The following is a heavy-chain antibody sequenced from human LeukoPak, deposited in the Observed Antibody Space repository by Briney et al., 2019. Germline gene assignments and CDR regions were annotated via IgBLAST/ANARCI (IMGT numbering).Heavy chain of an antibody. Sequence: GGSLRLSCAASGFTVSSNYMSWVRQAPGKGLEWVSVIYSGGSTYYADSVKGRFTISRDNSKNTLYLQMNSLRAEDTAVYYCARVAAGTTFYYMDVWGKGTTVTISS. V-gene: IGHV3-53*01. CDR2: IYSGGST. CDR1: GFTVSSNY. CDR3: ARVAAGTTFYYMDV. J-gene: IGHJ6*03. D-gene: IGHD6-13*01.